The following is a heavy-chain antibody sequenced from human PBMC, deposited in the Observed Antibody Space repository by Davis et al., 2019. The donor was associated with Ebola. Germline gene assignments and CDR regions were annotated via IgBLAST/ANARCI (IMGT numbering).Heavy chain of an antibody. CDR3: ARDRYYDFWSGYNWDYYYGMDV. CDR1: GFTFSSYG. V-gene: IGHV3-21*01. J-gene: IGHJ6*02. Sequence: GESLKISCAASGFTFSSYGMHWVRQAPGKGLEWVSSISSSSSYIYYADSVKGRFTISRDNAKNSLYLQMNSLRAEDTAVYYCARDRYYDFWSGYNWDYYYGMDVWGQGTTVTVSS. CDR2: ISSSSSYI. D-gene: IGHD3-3*01.